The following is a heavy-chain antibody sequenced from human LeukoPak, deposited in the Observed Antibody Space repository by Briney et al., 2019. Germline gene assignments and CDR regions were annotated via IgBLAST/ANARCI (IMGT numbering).Heavy chain of an antibody. V-gene: IGHV3-23*01. D-gene: IGHD3-22*01. J-gene: IGHJ4*02. CDR3: AKGESAMIVVVLNY. CDR1: GFTFSSYA. CDR2: ISGSGGST. Sequence: PGGSLRLSCAASGFTFSSYAMSWVRQAPGKGLEWVSAISGSGGSTYCADSVKGRFTISRDNSKNTLYLQMNSLRAEDTAVYYCAKGESAMIVVVLNYWGQGTLVTVSS.